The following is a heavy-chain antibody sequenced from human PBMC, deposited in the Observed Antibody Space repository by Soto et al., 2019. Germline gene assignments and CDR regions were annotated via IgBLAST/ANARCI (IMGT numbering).Heavy chain of an antibody. J-gene: IGHJ6*03. Sequence: PGGSLRLSCAASGFTFSSYAMSWVRQAPGNGLEWVSAISGSGGSTYYADSVKRRFTISRDDSKNTLYLQMNSLRAEDTAVYYCAKASASGGYCSGGTCYSYYYYMDVWGKGTTVTVSS. CDR3: AKASASGGYCSGGTCYSYYYYMDV. V-gene: IGHV3-23*01. CDR1: GFTFSSYA. D-gene: IGHD2-15*01. CDR2: ISGSGGST.